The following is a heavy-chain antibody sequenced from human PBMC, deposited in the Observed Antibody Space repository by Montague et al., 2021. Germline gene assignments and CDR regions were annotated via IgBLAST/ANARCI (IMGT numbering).Heavy chain of an antibody. CDR3: ARRGVVTGWFDP. CDR2: INHSGST. J-gene: IGHJ5*02. CDR1: GGSFSGYY. D-gene: IGHD2-21*02. Sequence: SETLSLTCTVYGGSFSGYYWSWICQPPGKGLEWIGEINHSGSTNYNPSLKSRVTISVDTSKNQFSLKLSSVTAADTAVYYCARRGVVTGWFDPWGQGTLVTVSS. V-gene: IGHV4-34*01.